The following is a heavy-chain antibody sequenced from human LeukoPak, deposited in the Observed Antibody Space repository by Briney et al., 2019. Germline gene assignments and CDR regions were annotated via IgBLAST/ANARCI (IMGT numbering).Heavy chain of an antibody. Sequence: ASVKVSCKASGYTFTGYYMHWVRQAPGQGLEWMGWINPNSGGTNYAQKFRGRVTMTRDTSISTAYMELSRLRSDDTAVYYCARDFWSGHYYFDYWGQGTLVTVSS. D-gene: IGHD3-3*01. CDR1: GYTFTGYY. CDR2: INPNSGGT. J-gene: IGHJ4*02. CDR3: ARDFWSGHYYFDY. V-gene: IGHV1-2*02.